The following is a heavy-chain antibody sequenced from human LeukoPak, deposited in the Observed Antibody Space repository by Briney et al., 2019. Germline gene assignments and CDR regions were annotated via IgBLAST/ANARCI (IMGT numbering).Heavy chain of an antibody. CDR2: ITDSGGTT. Sequence: PGGSLRLSCAASGFTFSSYAMSWVRQAPGKGLEWVSAITDSGGTTYYADSVKGRFTISRDNSKNTLYLQMNSLRAEDTAVYYCAKGVWGSYRRGDDYFDYWGQGTLVTVSS. V-gene: IGHV3-23*01. D-gene: IGHD3-16*02. CDR1: GFTFSSYA. J-gene: IGHJ4*02. CDR3: AKGVWGSYRRGDDYFDY.